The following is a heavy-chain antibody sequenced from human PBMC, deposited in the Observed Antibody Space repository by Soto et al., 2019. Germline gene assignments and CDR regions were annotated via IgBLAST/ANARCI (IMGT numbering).Heavy chain of an antibody. CDR3: ASRSGGWLGELFYSHYYYGMDV. CDR2: ISSSSSYI. D-gene: IGHD3-10*01. CDR1: GFTFSSYS. J-gene: IGHJ6*02. Sequence: EVQLVESGGGLVKPGGSLRLSCAASGFTFSSYSMHWVRQAPGKGLEWVSSISSSSSYIYYADSVKGRFTISRDNAKKGLYLQMNSLRAEDTAMYYCASRSGGWLGELFYSHYYYGMDVWGQGSTVTVYS. V-gene: IGHV3-21*01.